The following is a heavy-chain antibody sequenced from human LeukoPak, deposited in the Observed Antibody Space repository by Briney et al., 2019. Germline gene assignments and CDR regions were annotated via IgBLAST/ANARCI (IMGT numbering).Heavy chain of an antibody. CDR2: ISYDGSNK. D-gene: IGHD3-10*01. CDR3: AKDVDPFGSGSYVEGFDY. J-gene: IGHJ4*02. V-gene: IGHV3-30*18. Sequence: GRSLRLSCAASGFTFSSYGMHWVRQAPGKGLEWVAVISYDGSNKYYADSVKGRSTISRDNSKNTLYLQMNSLRAEDTAVYYCAKDVDPFGSGSYVEGFDYWGQGTLVTVSS. CDR1: GFTFSSYG.